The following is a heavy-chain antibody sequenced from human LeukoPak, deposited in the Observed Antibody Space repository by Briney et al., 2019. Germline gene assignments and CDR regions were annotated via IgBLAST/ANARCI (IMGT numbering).Heavy chain of an antibody. V-gene: IGHV1-69*04. CDR3: ARAPAYDSSGYYSNWFDP. J-gene: IGHJ5*02. CDR2: IIPILGIA. CDR1: GGTFSSYA. D-gene: IGHD3-22*01. Sequence: VASVKVSCKASGGTFSSYAISWVRQAPGQGLEWMGRIIPILGIANYAQKFQGRVTITADKSTSTAYMELSSLRSEDTAVYYCARAPAYDSSGYYSNWFDPWGQGTLVTVSS.